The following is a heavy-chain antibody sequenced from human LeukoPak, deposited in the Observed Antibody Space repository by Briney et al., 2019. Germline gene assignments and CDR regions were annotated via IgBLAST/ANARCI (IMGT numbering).Heavy chain of an antibody. CDR2: MHTSGIT. CDR3: ARDQYYYDSSGYYRFDY. D-gene: IGHD3-22*01. V-gene: IGHV4-4*07. J-gene: IGHJ4*02. CDR1: GGSISSYY. Sequence: PSETLSLTCTVSGGSISSYYWSWIRQPAGKGLEWIGRMHTSGITNYNPSLESRVTMSGDTPKNQISLKLRSVTAADTAVYYCARDQYYYDSSGYYRFDYWGQGTLVTVSS.